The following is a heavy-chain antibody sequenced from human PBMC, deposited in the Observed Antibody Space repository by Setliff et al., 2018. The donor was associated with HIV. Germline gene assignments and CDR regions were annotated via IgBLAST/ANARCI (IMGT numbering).Heavy chain of an antibody. CDR3: ATGRHYYDSSDYPANPFDV. V-gene: IGHV1-69*13. D-gene: IGHD3-22*01. CDR2: IIPIFGTG. CDR1: GGTFINSA. Sequence: SVKVSCKASGGTFINSAFNWVRQAPGQGLEWMGSIIPIFGTGNYAQNFQGRVTITADGSTSTAYMELTSLRSEDTAVYYCATGRHYYDSSDYPANPFDVWVQGTLGTVSS. J-gene: IGHJ3*01.